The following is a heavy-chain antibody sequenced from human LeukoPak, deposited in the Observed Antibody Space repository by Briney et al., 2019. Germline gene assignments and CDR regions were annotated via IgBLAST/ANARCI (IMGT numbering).Heavy chain of an antibody. CDR1: GFTFRSYW. V-gene: IGHV3-74*01. Sequence: VGSLRLSCAVSGFTFRSYWMHSVRPAPGKGLVWVSRVNSDGSITNYADSVKGRLTISTDNAKSTVYLQMNSLRADDTAVYSCARGHVDLMDYWGQGTLVTVSS. CDR2: VNSDGSIT. D-gene: IGHD3/OR15-3a*01. J-gene: IGHJ4*02. CDR3: ARGHVDLMDY.